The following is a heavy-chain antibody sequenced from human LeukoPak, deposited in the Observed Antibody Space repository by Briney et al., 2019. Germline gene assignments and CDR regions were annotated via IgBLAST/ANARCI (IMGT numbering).Heavy chain of an antibody. V-gene: IGHV3-30*02. Sequence: GGSLRLSCAASGFTFSSYGMHWVRQAPGKGLEWVAFIRYDGSNKYYADSVKGRFTISRDNSKNTLYLQMNSLRAEDTAVYYCANSPGVVGATRDYWGQGTLVTVSS. J-gene: IGHJ4*02. CDR3: ANSPGVVGATRDY. CDR1: GFTFSSYG. CDR2: IRYDGSNK. D-gene: IGHD1-26*01.